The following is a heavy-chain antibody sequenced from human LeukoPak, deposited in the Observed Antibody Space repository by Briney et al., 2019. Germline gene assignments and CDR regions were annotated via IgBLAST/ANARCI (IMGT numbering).Heavy chain of an antibody. V-gene: IGHV1-2*06. J-gene: IGHJ4*02. CDR1: GYTFTGYY. D-gene: IGHD5-24*01. CDR2: INPNSGGT. CDR3: ARDGDGYHY. Sequence: ASVKVSCKAFGYTFTGYYMHWVRQAPGQGLEWMGRINPNSGGTNYAQKFQGRVTMTRDTSTSTVYMELSSLRSEDTAVYYCARDGDGYHYWGQGTLVTVSS.